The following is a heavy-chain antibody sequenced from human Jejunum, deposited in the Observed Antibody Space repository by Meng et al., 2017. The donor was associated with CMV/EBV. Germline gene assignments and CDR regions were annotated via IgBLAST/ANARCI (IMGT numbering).Heavy chain of an antibody. J-gene: IGHJ3*02. D-gene: IGHD3-10*01. CDR3: VRGGGAFDM. V-gene: IGHV3-7*01. Sequence: SGGASGVRFSAYWMSWVRQAPGKGLEWVANIKLDGSEKHYVDSVKGRFTISRDNAKNSLYLQMNSLRAEDTALYYCVRGGGAFDMWGQGTTVTVSS. CDR1: GVRFSAYW. CDR2: IKLDGSEK.